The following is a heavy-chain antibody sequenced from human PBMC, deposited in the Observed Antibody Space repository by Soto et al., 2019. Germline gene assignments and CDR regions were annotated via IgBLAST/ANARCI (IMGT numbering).Heavy chain of an antibody. J-gene: IGHJ6*02. D-gene: IGHD6-13*01. CDR1: GYDFTAYD. CDR2: MNPINGAT. CDR3: GRGPSPRAPAGGTPYYYAMDV. V-gene: IGHV1-8*02. Sequence: GASVKVSCKASGYDFTAYDINWVRQASGQGLEWMGWMNPINGATGSARRFQGRVSMTRNTATGTAYLELTSLRSDDSAVHYCGRGPSPRAPAGGTPYYYAMDVWGQGTTVTVSS.